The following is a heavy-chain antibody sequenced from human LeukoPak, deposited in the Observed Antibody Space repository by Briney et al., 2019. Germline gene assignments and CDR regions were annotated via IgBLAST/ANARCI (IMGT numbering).Heavy chain of an antibody. D-gene: IGHD2-15*01. CDR1: GVTFSSYS. V-gene: IGHV3-21*04. CDR2: ISSRSTYI. J-gene: IGHJ3*02. CDR3: ARPRLEYCSGGSCFDAFDI. Sequence: GGSLRLSCAASGVTFSSYSMNWVRQAPGKGLEWVSSISSRSTYIYYADSVKGRFTISRDNSKNTLFLQMNSLTAEDTAIYSCARPRLEYCSGGSCFDAFDIWGQGTMVTVSS.